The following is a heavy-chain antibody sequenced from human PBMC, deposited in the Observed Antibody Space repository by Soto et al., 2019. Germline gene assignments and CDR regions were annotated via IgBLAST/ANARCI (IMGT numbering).Heavy chain of an antibody. CDR2: IIPIFGTA. CDR3: ARVGSSGRYYFDY. CDR1: GGTFSSYA. V-gene: IGHV1-69*13. D-gene: IGHD6-19*01. Sequence: SVKVSCKASGGTFSSYAISWVRQAPGQGLEWMGGIIPIFGTANYAQKFQGRVTITADESTSTAYMELSNLRSEDTAVYYGARVGSSGRYYFDYWGQGTLVTVSS. J-gene: IGHJ4*02.